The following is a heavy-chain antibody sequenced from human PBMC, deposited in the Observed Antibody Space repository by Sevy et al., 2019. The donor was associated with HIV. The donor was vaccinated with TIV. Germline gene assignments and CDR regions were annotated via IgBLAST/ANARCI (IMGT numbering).Heavy chain of an antibody. J-gene: IGHJ6*03. D-gene: IGHD3-3*01. Sequence: GGSLRLSCSASGFTFSSYAMHWVRQAPGKGLEYVSAISSNGGSTYYADSVKCRFTISRDNSKNTLYLQMSSLRAEDTAVYYCVKDRVTIFGVVIINYYYYMDVWGKGTTVTVSS. CDR1: GFTFSSYA. CDR3: VKDRVTIFGVVIINYYYYMDV. CDR2: ISSNGGST. V-gene: IGHV3-64D*06.